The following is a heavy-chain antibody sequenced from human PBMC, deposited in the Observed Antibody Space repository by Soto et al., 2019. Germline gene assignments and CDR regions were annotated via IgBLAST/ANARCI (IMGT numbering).Heavy chain of an antibody. D-gene: IGHD3-22*01. CDR2: IWYDGSNK. CDR3: ARDDYYDSSGYYGY. V-gene: IGHV3-33*08. CDR1: GFTFSTYG. J-gene: IGHJ4*02. Sequence: PGGSLRLSCAASGFTFSTYGIHWVRQAPGKGLEWVAVIWYDGSNKYYADSVKGRFTISRDNSKNTLYLQMNSLRAEDTAVYYCARDDYYDSSGYYGYWGQGTLVTVSS.